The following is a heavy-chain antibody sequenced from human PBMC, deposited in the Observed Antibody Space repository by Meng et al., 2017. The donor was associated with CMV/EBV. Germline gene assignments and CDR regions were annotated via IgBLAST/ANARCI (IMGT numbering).Heavy chain of an antibody. J-gene: IGHJ6*02. V-gene: IGHV4-34*01. Sequence: GSLRLSCAVYGGSFSGYYWSWIRQPPGKGLEWIGEINHSGSTNYNPSLKSRVTISVDTSKNQFSLKLSSVTAADTAVYYCARGIWFGEPGGMDVWGQGTTVTVSS. CDR1: GGSFSGYY. CDR3: ARGIWFGEPGGMDV. D-gene: IGHD3-10*01. CDR2: INHSGST.